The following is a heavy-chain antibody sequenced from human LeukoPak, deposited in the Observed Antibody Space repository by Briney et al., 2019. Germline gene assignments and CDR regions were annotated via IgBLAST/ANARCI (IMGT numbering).Heavy chain of an antibody. CDR3: AKEVIVGVSFDY. CDR2: ISGDGDLT. CDR1: GFTFSSFA. V-gene: IGHV3-23*01. D-gene: IGHD1-26*01. Sequence: GGSLRLSCAASGFTFSSFAMSWVRQVPGQGLEWVSSISGDGDLTYNSDSLKGRSAISRDNSKNTLYLQMNSLRAEDTAVYYCAKEVIVGVSFDYWGQGTLVTVSS. J-gene: IGHJ4*02.